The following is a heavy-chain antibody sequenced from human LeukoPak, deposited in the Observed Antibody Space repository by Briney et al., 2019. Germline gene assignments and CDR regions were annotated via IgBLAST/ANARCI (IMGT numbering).Heavy chain of an antibody. CDR2: IKQNGSEK. V-gene: IGHV3-7*01. CDR1: GFTFSSYS. D-gene: IGHD2-2*01. CDR3: ARVAYCISTSFPRSFDY. J-gene: IGHJ4*02. Sequence: GGSLRLSCAASGFTFSSYSMSWVRQAPGKGLEWVSNIKQNGSEKYYVDSVKGRFTISRDNSKNSLYLQMNSLRAEDTAVYYCARVAYCISTSFPRSFDYWGQGALVTASS.